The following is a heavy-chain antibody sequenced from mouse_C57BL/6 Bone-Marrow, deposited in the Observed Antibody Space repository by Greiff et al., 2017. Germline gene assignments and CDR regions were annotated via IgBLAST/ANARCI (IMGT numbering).Heavy chain of an antibody. D-gene: IGHD1-1*01. Sequence: EVQRVESGGGLVKPGGSLKLSCAASGFTFSSYAMSWVRQTPEKRLEWVATISDGGSYTYYPDNVKGRFTISRDNAKNNLYLQMSHLKSEDTAMYYCARDKGYYGRDWYFDVWGTGTTVTVSS. CDR3: ARDKGYYGRDWYFDV. CDR1: GFTFSSYA. CDR2: ISDGGSYT. V-gene: IGHV5-4*01. J-gene: IGHJ1*03.